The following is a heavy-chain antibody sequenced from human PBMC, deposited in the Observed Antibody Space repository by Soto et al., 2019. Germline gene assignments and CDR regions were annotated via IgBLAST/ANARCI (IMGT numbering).Heavy chain of an antibody. J-gene: IGHJ5*02. CDR2: ISGNGIST. D-gene: IGHD3-10*01. V-gene: IGHV3-23*01. CDR1: GINFNNYA. CDR3: KREAISMVRGTEIWFEP. Sequence: RLSGAASGINFNNYAMSWVRQAPGKGLEWVSAISGNGISTYYADSVRGRFTISRDNSENTLFLQMNRLRADDTAVYYCKREAISMVRGTEIWFEPWGQGTLVT.